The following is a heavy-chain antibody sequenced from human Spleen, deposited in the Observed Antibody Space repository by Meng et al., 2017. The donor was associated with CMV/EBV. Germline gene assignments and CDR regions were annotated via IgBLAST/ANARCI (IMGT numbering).Heavy chain of an antibody. V-gene: IGHV3-21*01. J-gene: IGHJ4*02. D-gene: IGHD5-18*01. CDR2: ISARSSYI. Sequence: GESLKISCAASGFIFSSFNMNWVRQAPGKGLEWVSSISARSSYIYYADSVKGRVTISRDNPKDCLYLQMNSLRVEDMATYFCARGDTVVFTKGLSAIDYWGQGTLVTVSS. CDR3: ARGDTVVFTKGLSAIDY. CDR1: GFIFSSFN.